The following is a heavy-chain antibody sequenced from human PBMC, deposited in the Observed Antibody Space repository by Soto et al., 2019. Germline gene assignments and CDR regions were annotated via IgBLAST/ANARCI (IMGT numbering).Heavy chain of an antibody. Sequence: GASVKVSCKASGYTFTSYGISWVRQAPGQRLEWMGWISAYNGNTNYAQKLQGRVTMTTDTSTSTAYMELRSMRSDDTVVFYCARALRRCSGGSCPLDYWGQGTLVTVSS. CDR2: ISAYNGNT. D-gene: IGHD2-15*01. CDR1: GYTFTSYG. J-gene: IGHJ4*02. CDR3: ARALRRCSGGSCPLDY. V-gene: IGHV1-18*01.